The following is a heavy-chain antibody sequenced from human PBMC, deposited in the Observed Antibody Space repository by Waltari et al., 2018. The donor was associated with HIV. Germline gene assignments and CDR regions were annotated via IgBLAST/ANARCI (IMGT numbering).Heavy chain of an antibody. CDR2: SSHSGST. CDR3: ARVYYYDSSGYLSPSFDP. D-gene: IGHD3-22*01. V-gene: IGHV4-30-2*01. J-gene: IGHJ5*02. CDR1: GGSISHGGYP. Sequence: QLQLQESGSGLLKPSQTLSLTCAVPGGSISHGGYPWSWIRQPPGKGLEWIGYSSHSGSTYYNPSLKSRVTISVDRSKNQFSLKLSSVTAADTAVYYCARVYYYDSSGYLSPSFDPWGQGTLVTVSS.